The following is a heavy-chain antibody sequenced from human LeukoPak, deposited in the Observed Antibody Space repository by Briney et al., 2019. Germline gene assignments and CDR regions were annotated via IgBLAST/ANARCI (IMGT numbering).Heavy chain of an antibody. V-gene: IGHV4-34*01. J-gene: IGHJ2*01. CDR2: INHSGST. CDR3: ARDHREWYFDL. CDR1: GGSFSGYY. Sequence: SETLSLTCAVYGGSFSGYYWSWIRQPPGKGLEWIGEINHSGSTNYNPSLKSRVTISVDTSKNQFSLKLSSVTAADTAVYYCARDHREWYFDLWGRGTLVTVSS. D-gene: IGHD1-26*01.